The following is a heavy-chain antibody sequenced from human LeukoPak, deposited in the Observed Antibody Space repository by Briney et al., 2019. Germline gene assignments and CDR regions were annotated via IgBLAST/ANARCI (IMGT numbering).Heavy chain of an antibody. Sequence: PGGSLRLSCVASGFTFDDYAMHWVRQAPGKGLEWVSGISWNSGSIGYADSVKGRFTISRDNAKNSLYLQMNSLRAEDTALYYCAKAGAVAGTGYYYYYMDVWGKGTTVTISS. CDR1: GFTFDDYA. J-gene: IGHJ6*03. CDR3: AKAGAVAGTGYYYYYMDV. CDR2: ISWNSGSI. D-gene: IGHD6-19*01. V-gene: IGHV3-9*01.